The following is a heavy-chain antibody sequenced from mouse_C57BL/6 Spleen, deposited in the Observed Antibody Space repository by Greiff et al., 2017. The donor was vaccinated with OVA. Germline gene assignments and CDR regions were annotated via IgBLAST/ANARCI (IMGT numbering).Heavy chain of an antibody. CDR3: AIWNYGPRGDAMDD. CDR2: IHPSDSDT. V-gene: IGHV1-74*01. D-gene: IGHD1-1*01. Sequence: QVQLQQPGAELVKPGASVKVSCKASGYTFTSYWMHWVKQRPGQGLEWIGRIHPSDSDTNYNQKFKGKATLTVDRSSSTAYMQLSSLTSGGSAVYYSAIWNYGPRGDAMDDWGQGTSVTVSS. J-gene: IGHJ4*01. CDR1: GYTFTSYW.